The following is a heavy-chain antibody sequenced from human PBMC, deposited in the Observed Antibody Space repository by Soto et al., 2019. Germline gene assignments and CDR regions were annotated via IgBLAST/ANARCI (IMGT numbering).Heavy chain of an antibody. CDR3: AREVGDGSYPALDY. J-gene: IGHJ4*02. V-gene: IGHV1-69*01. CDR1: GGTFSSYA. D-gene: IGHD1-26*01. CDR2: IIPIFGTA. Sequence: QVQLVQSGAEVKKPGSSVKVSCKASGGTFSSYAISWVRQAPGQGPEWMGGIIPIFGTANYAQKFQGRVTITADESTSTAYMELSSLRSEDTAVYYCAREVGDGSYPALDYWGQGTLVTVSS.